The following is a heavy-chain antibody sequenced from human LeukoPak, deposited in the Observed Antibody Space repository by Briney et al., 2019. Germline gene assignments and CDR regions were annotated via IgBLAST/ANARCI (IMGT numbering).Heavy chain of an antibody. J-gene: IGHJ4*02. Sequence: AASVKVSCKASGGTFSSYAISWVRQAPGQGLERMGGIIPIFGTANYAQKFQGRVTITTDESTSTAYMELSSLRSEDTAVYYCAIMDSGYDLDYWGQGTLVTVSS. D-gene: IGHD5-12*01. CDR2: IIPIFGTA. CDR1: GGTFSSYA. CDR3: AIMDSGYDLDY. V-gene: IGHV1-69*05.